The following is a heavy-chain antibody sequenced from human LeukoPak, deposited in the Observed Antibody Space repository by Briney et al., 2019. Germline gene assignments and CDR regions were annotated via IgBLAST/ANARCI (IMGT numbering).Heavy chain of an antibody. CDR1: GFPLSSYA. V-gene: IGHV3-23*01. J-gene: IGHJ4*02. Sequence: GGSLRLSCAASGFPLSSYAMSWVRQGPGKGLEWVAATSSSDPGTYHADSVRGRFTISRDNSKNTLYLQMNSLRAEDTAVYYCANRAGNGDYVDLWGQGTLVTVSS. D-gene: IGHD4-17*01. CDR3: ANRAGNGDYVDL. CDR2: TSSSDPGT.